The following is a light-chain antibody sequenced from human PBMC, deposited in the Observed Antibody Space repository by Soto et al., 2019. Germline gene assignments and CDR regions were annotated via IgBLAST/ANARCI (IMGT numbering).Light chain of an antibody. Sequence: QSALTQPPSVSGSPGQSVTISCTGTSTDFVSYNRVSWYQQPPGTAPKLIIYEASNRPSGVPDRFSGSNSGNTASLTISGLQAADEADYYCSLYTSENTYVFGTGTKLTVL. J-gene: IGLJ1*01. CDR2: EAS. V-gene: IGLV2-18*01. CDR1: STDFVSYNR. CDR3: SLYTSENTYV.